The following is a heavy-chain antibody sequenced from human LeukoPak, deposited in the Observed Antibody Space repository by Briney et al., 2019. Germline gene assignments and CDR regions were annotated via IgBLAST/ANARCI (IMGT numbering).Heavy chain of an antibody. CDR1: GYTFTGYY. Sequence: ASVKVSCKASGYTFTGYYMHWVRQAPGQGLEWMGWINPNSGGTNYAQKFQGRVTITRDTSISTAYMELSRLRSDDTAVYYCARGYCSGGSCYSAQDYWGQGTLVTVSS. V-gene: IGHV1-2*02. CDR2: INPNSGGT. D-gene: IGHD2-15*01. J-gene: IGHJ4*02. CDR3: ARGYCSGGSCYSAQDY.